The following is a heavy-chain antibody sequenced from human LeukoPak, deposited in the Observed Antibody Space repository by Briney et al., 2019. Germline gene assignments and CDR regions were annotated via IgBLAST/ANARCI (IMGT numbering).Heavy chain of an antibody. J-gene: IGHJ4*02. CDR1: GGSISSGDYY. V-gene: IGHV4-30-4*08. CDR2: IYYSGST. Sequence: PSETLSLTCTVSGGSISSGDYYWSWIRQPPGKGLEWIGYIYYSGSTYYNPSLKSRVTISVDTSKNQFSLKLSSVTAADTAVYYCATQTDYGDYVYFDYWGQGTLVTVSS. D-gene: IGHD4-17*01. CDR3: ATQTDYGDYVYFDY.